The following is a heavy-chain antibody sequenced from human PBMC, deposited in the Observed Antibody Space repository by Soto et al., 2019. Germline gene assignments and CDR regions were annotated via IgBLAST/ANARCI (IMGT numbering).Heavy chain of an antibody. V-gene: IGHV3-72*01. CDR2: SRKKANTYTT. Sequence: GGSLRLSCAASGFTFSDHSMDWVRQAPGKGLEWVGRSRKKANTYTTQYAASVKGRFTISRDDSKNSLYMQMNSLKTEDTAVYYCAIRLYDSSAYYSDDYWGQGTLVTVSS. CDR1: GFTFSDHS. J-gene: IGHJ4*02. D-gene: IGHD3-22*01. CDR3: AIRLYDSSAYYSDDY.